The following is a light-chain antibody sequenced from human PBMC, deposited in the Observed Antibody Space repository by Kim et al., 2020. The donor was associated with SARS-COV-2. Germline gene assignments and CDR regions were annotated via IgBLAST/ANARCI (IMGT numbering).Light chain of an antibody. J-gene: IGKJ4*01. CDR3: QKYGRAPLT. CDR2: GAS. V-gene: IGKV3-20*01. Sequence: SSGERATLSCRASESVNSRFLAWYQQKPGQSPRLLIYGASSRATGIPDRFSGSGSGTDFTLTISSLEPEDFAVYYCQKYGRAPLTFGGGTKVDIK. CDR1: ESVNSRF.